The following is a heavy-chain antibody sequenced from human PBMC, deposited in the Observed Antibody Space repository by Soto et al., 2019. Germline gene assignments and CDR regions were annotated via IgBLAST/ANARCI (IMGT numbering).Heavy chain of an antibody. Sequence: PSETLSLTCAVSGGSISSGGYSWGWIRQPPGKGLEWIGYIYHSGSTYYNPSLKSRVTISVDRSKNQFSLKLSSVTAADTAVYYCAACDVLGSWFDPWGQGTLVTVSS. CDR1: GGSISSGGYS. CDR2: IYHSGST. D-gene: IGHD1-26*01. CDR3: AACDVLGSWFDP. V-gene: IGHV4-30-2*01. J-gene: IGHJ5*02.